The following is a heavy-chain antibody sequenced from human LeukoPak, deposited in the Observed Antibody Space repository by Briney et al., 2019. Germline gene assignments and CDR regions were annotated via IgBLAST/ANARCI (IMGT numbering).Heavy chain of an antibody. Sequence: GRSLRLSCAASGFTFSSYGMHWVRQAPGKGLEWVAVISYDGSNKYYADSVKGRFTISRDNSKNTLYLQMNSLRAEDTAVYYCAKAVVPLEQWLVANYYYYGMDVWGQGTTVTVSS. D-gene: IGHD6-19*01. J-gene: IGHJ6*02. V-gene: IGHV3-30*18. CDR2: ISYDGSNK. CDR1: GFTFSSYG. CDR3: AKAVVPLEQWLVANYYYYGMDV.